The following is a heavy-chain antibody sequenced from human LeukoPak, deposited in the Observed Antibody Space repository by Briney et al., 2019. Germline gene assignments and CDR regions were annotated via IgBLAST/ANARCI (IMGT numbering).Heavy chain of an antibody. CDR3: ARYGERTFDY. J-gene: IGHJ4*02. V-gene: IGHV3-21*01. CDR2: ISSSSSYI. CDR1: GLTVSSNY. Sequence: PGGSLRLSCAASGLTVSSNYMNWVRQAPGKGLEWVSSISSSSSYIYYADSVKGRFTISRDNAKNSLYLQMNSLRAEDTAVYYCARYGERTFDYWGQGTLVTVSS. D-gene: IGHD4-17*01.